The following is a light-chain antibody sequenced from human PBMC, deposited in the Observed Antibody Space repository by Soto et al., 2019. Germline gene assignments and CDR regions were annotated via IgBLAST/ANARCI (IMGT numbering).Light chain of an antibody. Sequence: DIQMILSPSTLPVSLGDRITITCRASEDIDTSLAWLQQRPGKAPKVLIAGASGLMNGVPATFSGSGSGTEFALTISSVQPDDFATYFCQHYDTFSWTFGQGTKVDIK. CDR2: GAS. V-gene: IGKV1-5*01. J-gene: IGKJ1*01. CDR1: EDIDTS. CDR3: QHYDTFSWT.